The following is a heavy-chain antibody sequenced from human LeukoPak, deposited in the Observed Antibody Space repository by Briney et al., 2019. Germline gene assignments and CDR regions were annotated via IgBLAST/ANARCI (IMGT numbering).Heavy chain of an antibody. J-gene: IGHJ1*01. Sequence: VASVKVSCKASGGTFSSYAISWVRQAPGQGLEWMGGIIPIFGTANYAQKFQGRVTITTDESMSTAYMELSSLRSEDTAVYYCARGRDSSGYSTEYFQHWGQGTLVTVSS. D-gene: IGHD3-22*01. V-gene: IGHV1-69*05. CDR3: ARGRDSSGYSTEYFQH. CDR2: IIPIFGTA. CDR1: GGTFSSYA.